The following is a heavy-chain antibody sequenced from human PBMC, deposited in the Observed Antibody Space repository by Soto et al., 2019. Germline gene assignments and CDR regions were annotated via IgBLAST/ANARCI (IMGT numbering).Heavy chain of an antibody. CDR1: EYTFTNYA. J-gene: IGHJ4*02. V-gene: IGHV1-3*01. D-gene: IGHD5-12*01. CDR2: INAGNGNT. CDR3: VRVVAIPGYPDN. Sequence: ASVKVSCKASEYTFTNYALHWVRQAPGQRLEWMGWINAGNGNTKYSQKFQGRVTITRDTSASTAYMELSSLRSDDTAVYYCVRVVAIPGYPDNWGQGTLVTVSS.